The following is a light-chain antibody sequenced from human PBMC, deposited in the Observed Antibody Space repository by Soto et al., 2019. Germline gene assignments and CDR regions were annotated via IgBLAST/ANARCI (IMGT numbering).Light chain of an antibody. CDR3: QHYNSYPWT. J-gene: IGKJ1*01. V-gene: IGKV1-8*01. Sequence: AIRMTQSPSSFSASTGDRVTTTCRASQGISSYLAWYQQRPGEPPKLLIYGASTLQTGVPSRFSGSGSGTDFTLTISCLQSEDFATYYCQHYNSYPWTFGQGTKIEVK. CDR2: GAS. CDR1: QGISSY.